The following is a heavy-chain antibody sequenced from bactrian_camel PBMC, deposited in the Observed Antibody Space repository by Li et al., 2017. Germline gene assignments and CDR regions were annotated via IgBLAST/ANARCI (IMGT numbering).Heavy chain of an antibody. J-gene: IGHJ4*01. Sequence: DVQLVESGGGSVQAGGSLRLSCAASGFTFSRYAMSWVRQAPGKGLEWVSSISSIGASTYYADSVKGQFIISRDNAKNTVYLQMNGLKSEDTALYYCATVPLQGYNYWGQGTQVTVS. V-gene: IGHV3S40*01. CDR3: ATVPLQGYNY. CDR1: GFTFSRYA. CDR2: ISSIGAST.